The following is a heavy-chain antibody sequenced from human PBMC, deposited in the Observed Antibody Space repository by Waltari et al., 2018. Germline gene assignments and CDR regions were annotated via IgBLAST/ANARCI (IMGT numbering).Heavy chain of an antibody. CDR2: INPNTSGT. Sequence: QVQLVQSGAEVKKPGASVNVSCKASGYNFIGYYIHWVRQAPGQGLEWMRSINPNTSGTKNAPKYRGRVTLTRDTSISTAYMELSSLGSDDMAVFYCARQAARNFDYWGQGTLVTVSS. J-gene: IGHJ4*02. V-gene: IGHV1-2*02. CDR1: GYNFIGYY. CDR3: ARQAARNFDY.